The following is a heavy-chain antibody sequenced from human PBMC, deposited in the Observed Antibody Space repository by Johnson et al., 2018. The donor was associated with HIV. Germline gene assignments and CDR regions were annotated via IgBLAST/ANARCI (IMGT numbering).Heavy chain of an antibody. V-gene: IGHV3-30*19. CDR1: GFTFSSYA. J-gene: IGHJ3*02. CDR3: ARGYLAVAGTGDAFDI. Sequence: QPGRSLRLSCAASGFTFSSYAMHWVRQAPGKGLEWVAVISYDGSNKYYADSVKGRFTISRDNSKNTLYLQMNSMRAEDTAVYYCARGYLAVAGTGDAFDIWGQGTMVTVSS. D-gene: IGHD6-19*01. CDR2: ISYDGSNK.